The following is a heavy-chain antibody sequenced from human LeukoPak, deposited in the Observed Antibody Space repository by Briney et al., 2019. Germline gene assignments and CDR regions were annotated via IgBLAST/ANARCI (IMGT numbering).Heavy chain of an antibody. Sequence: GGSLRLSCAASGFTFSGYTLNWVRQAPGKGLEWVSSISSSSIYIYYADSVKGRFTISRDNAKNSLYLQMNSLRAEDTAVYYCARDPPYGSGSYYYYFDYWGQGTLVTVSS. J-gene: IGHJ4*02. CDR2: ISSSSIYI. CDR1: GFTFSGYT. CDR3: ARDPPYGSGSYYYYFDY. V-gene: IGHV3-21*01. D-gene: IGHD3-10*01.